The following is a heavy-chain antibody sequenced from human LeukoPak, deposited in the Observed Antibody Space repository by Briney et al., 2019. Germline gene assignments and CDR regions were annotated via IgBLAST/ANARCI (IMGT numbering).Heavy chain of an antibody. Sequence: GGSLRLSCAASGCTFSSYGMHWVRQAPGKGLEWVAVISYDGSNKYYADSVKGRFTISRDNSKNTLYLQMNSLTAEDTAVYYCAKVQQCLDWGGFDYWGQGTLVTVSS. CDR1: GCTFSSYG. D-gene: IGHD6-19*01. J-gene: IGHJ4*02. CDR2: ISYDGSNK. CDR3: AKVQQCLDWGGFDY. V-gene: IGHV3-30*18.